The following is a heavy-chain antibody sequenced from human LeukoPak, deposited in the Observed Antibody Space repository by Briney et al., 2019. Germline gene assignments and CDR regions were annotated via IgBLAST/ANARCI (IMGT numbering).Heavy chain of an antibody. J-gene: IGHJ6*02. D-gene: IGHD2-2*01. CDR3: ARDFAVVLAADGAIYYYYGMDV. CDR2: ISYDGSNK. V-gene: IGHV3-30-3*01. Sequence: GRSLRLSCAASGFTFSSDAKHWVRQAPAKGLDWVGGISYDGSNKYYADSVKGRFTISRDNSKNTLYLQMNSLRAEDTAVYYCARDFAVVLAADGAIYYYYGMDVWGQGTTVTVSS. CDR1: GFTFSSDA.